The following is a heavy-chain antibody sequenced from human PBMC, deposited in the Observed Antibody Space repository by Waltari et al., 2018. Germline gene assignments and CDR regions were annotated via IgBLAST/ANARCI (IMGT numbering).Heavy chain of an antibody. CDR1: GYTFTSYD. D-gene: IGHD6-19*01. J-gene: IGHJ6*02. Sequence: QVQLVQSGAEVKKPGASVKVSCKASGYTFTSYDINWVRQATGQGLEWMGWKNPNSGNTGYAQKVQGRVTITRNTSISTADMELSSLRSEDTAVYYCARSYSSGWYDYYYYGMDVWGQGTTVTVSS. CDR2: KNPNSGNT. V-gene: IGHV1-8*03. CDR3: ARSYSSGWYDYYYYGMDV.